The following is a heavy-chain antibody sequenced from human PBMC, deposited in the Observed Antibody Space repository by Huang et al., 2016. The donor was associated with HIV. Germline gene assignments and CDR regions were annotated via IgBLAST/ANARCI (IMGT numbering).Heavy chain of an antibody. CDR2: INHSGST. CDR1: GGSFSGYY. Sequence: QVQLQQWGAGLLKPSATLSLTCAVYGGSFSGYYGSWIRQSPGKGREWIGEINHSGSTNYSPSRNSRLTVAVDTSKNQVSLKLSCVTAADTAVYYCARERMMSWLDDHDAFDIWGQGTMVTVSS. D-gene: IGHD1-1*01. V-gene: IGHV4-34*01. CDR3: ARERMMSWLDDHDAFDI. J-gene: IGHJ3*02.